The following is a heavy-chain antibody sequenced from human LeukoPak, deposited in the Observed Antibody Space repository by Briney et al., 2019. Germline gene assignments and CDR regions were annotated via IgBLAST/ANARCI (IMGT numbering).Heavy chain of an antibody. CDR3: AKAEWELLVNFDY. D-gene: IGHD1-26*01. J-gene: IGHJ4*02. V-gene: IGHV3-23*01. CDR2: ISGSGGST. Sequence: ETLSLTCVVYGGSFSGYHWSWVRQAPGKGLEWVSAISGSGGSTYYADSVEGRFTISRDNSKNTLYLQMNSLRAEDTAVYYCAKAEWELLVNFDYWGQGTLVTVSS. CDR1: GGSFSGYH.